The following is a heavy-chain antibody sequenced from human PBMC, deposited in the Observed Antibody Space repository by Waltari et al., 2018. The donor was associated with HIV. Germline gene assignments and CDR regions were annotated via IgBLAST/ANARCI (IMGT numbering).Heavy chain of an antibody. CDR3: ARDRHYDILTGSYFDY. CDR1: GFTLSSYW. V-gene: IGHV3-7*01. D-gene: IGHD3-9*01. CDR2: KKQDGSVK. J-gene: IGHJ4*02. Sequence: EVQLVESGGGLVQPGGSLRLSCAASGFTLSSYWMSWVSQAPGKGLEWVANKKQDGSVKYYVDSVKGRFTISRDNAKNSLYLQMNILRAEDTAVYYCARDRHYDILTGSYFDYWGQGTLVTVSS.